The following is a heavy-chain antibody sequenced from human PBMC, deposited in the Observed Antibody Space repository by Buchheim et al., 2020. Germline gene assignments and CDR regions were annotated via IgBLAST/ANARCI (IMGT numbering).Heavy chain of an antibody. CDR3: AGDPLYYYDSSGYFFDY. CDR1: RFTFSSYG. V-gene: IGHV3-33*01. J-gene: IGHJ4*02. D-gene: IGHD3-22*01. Sequence: VQLVESGGGVVQPGRSLRLSCAASRFTFSSYGMHWVRQAPGKGLEWVAVIWYDGSHKYYADSVKGRFTISRDNSKNTLYLQMNSLRAEDTAVYYCAGDPLYYYDSSGYFFDYWGQGTL. CDR2: IWYDGSHK.